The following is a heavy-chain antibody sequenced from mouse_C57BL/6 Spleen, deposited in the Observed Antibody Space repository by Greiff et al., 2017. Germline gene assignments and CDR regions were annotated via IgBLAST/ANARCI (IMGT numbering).Heavy chain of an antibody. J-gene: IGHJ3*01. CDR1: GYTFTSYW. V-gene: IGHV1-55*01. CDR2: IYPGSGSN. Sequence: QVQLQQPGAELVKPGASVKMSCKASGYTFTSYWITWVKQRPGQGLEWIGDIYPGSGSNNYNEKFKSKATLAVDTSSSTAYMQLISLPAEDSAVYDCASEKRRDYDESMAYWGQGTLVTFSA. CDR3: ASEKRRDYDESMAY. D-gene: IGHD2-4*01.